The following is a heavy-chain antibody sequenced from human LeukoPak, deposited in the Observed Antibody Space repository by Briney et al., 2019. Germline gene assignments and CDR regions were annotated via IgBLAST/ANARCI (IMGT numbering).Heavy chain of an antibody. Sequence: SETLSLTCSISGGSISSGDHYWTWIRQPAGKELEWIGRIHTTGRTNYNPSLKSRVYISVDTSKNQFSLELSSLTAANPAVYYCAREIDYEGVDPWGQGTLVTVSS. J-gene: IGHJ5*02. CDR1: GGSISSGDHY. D-gene: IGHD4-17*01. CDR2: IHTTGRT. V-gene: IGHV4-61*02. CDR3: AREIDYEGVDP.